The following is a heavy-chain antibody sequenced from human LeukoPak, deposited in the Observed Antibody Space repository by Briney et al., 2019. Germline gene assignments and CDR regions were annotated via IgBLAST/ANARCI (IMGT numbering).Heavy chain of an antibody. Sequence: ASVKVSCKASGGTFSSYAISWVRQAPGQGLEWMGGIIPIFGTANYAQKFQGRVTITTDESTSTAYMELSSLRSEDTAVYYCASRSAAAGAFDIWGQGTMVTVSS. CDR1: GGTFSSYA. CDR2: IIPIFGTA. V-gene: IGHV1-69*05. J-gene: IGHJ3*02. CDR3: ASRSAAAGAFDI. D-gene: IGHD6-13*01.